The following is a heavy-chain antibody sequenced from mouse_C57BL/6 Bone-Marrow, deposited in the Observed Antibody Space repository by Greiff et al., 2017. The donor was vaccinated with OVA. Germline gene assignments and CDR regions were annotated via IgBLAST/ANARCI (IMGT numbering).Heavy chain of an antibody. Sequence: EVKLMESGGGLVQPGESLKLSCESNEYEFPSYDMSWVRQTPEKRLELVAAINSDGGSTYYPDNMERRVIISRDNTKMTLYLQMSRLRSEYTALYYCAWFYYGSKGGYAMDYWGQGTSVTVSS. J-gene: IGHJ4*01. CDR3: AWFYYGSKGGYAMDY. D-gene: IGHD1-1*01. V-gene: IGHV5-2*01. CDR1: EYEFPSYD. CDR2: INSDGGST.